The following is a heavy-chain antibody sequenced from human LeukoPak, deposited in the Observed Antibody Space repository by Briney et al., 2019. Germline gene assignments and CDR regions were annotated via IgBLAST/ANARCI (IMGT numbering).Heavy chain of an antibody. V-gene: IGHV1-69*13. CDR2: IIPIFGTA. J-gene: IGHJ3*02. Sequence: VASVKVSCKASGGTFISYAISWVRQAPGQGLEWMGGIIPIFGTANYAQKFQGRVTITADESTGTAYMELSSLRSEDTAVYYCATPEGGALDAFDIWGQGTMVTVSS. CDR3: ATPEGGALDAFDI. CDR1: GGTFISYA. D-gene: IGHD1-26*01.